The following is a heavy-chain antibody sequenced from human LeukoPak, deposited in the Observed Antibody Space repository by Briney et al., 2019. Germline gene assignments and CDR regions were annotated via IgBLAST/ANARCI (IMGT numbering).Heavy chain of an antibody. CDR1: GFTFDDYA. D-gene: IGHD6-13*01. J-gene: IGHJ4*02. CDR3: AKDFYSSSWYYFDY. Sequence: GGSLRLSCAASGFTFDDYAMHWVRQAPGKGLEWVSSISWNSGSIGYADSVKGRFTISRDNAKNSLYLQMNSLRAEDMALYYCAKDFYSSSWYYFDYWGQGTLVTVSS. V-gene: IGHV3-9*03. CDR2: ISWNSGSI.